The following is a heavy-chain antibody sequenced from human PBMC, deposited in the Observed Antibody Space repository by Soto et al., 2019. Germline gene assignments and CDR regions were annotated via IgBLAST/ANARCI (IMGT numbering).Heavy chain of an antibody. CDR3: TTDSGMSPYSFDY. Sequence: GGSLRLSCATSGFTFSKAWVGWVRQAPGKGLEWVGRIMSKTDGGTTDYAAPVKGRFTISRDDSKSTLYLQMNSLKTEDTAFYYCTTDSGMSPYSFDYWGQGTLVTVSS. CDR2: IMSKTDGGTT. D-gene: IGHD1-26*01. V-gene: IGHV3-15*01. CDR1: GFTFSKAW. J-gene: IGHJ4*02.